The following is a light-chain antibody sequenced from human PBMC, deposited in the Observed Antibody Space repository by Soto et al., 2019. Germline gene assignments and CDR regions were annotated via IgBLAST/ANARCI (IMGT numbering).Light chain of an antibody. J-gene: IGKJ4*01. Sequence: DIQMTQSPSSLSASVGDTVTITCRASQDIKNYLAWFQQKPGQAPKSLIFAASSLQSGAPSKFIGSGSGTDLTLTISSLQAEDVATYFCQQYHSYPLSFGGGTKVEIK. CDR3: QQYHSYPLS. V-gene: IGKV1-16*02. CDR2: AAS. CDR1: QDIKNY.